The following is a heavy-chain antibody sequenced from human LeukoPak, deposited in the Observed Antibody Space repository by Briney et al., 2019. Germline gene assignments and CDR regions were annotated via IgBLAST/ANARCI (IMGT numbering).Heavy chain of an antibody. V-gene: IGHV4-34*01. D-gene: IGHD4-17*01. CDR3: AREGPSTTSPIFDY. Sequence: PSETLSLTCAVYGGSFSGYYWSWIRQPPGKGLEWIGEINHSGRTNYNPSLKSRVTISVDTSKNQFSLKLSSVTAADTAVYYCAREGPSTTSPIFDYWGQGTLVTVSS. CDR2: INHSGRT. CDR1: GGSFSGYY. J-gene: IGHJ4*02.